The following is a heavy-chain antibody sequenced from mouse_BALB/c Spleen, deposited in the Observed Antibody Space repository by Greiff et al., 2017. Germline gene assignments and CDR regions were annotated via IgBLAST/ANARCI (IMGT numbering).Heavy chain of an antibody. CDR1: GFNIKDTY. D-gene: IGHD1-2*01. Sequence: EVQLQQSGAELVKPGASVKLSCTASGFNIKDTYMHWVKQRPEQGLEWIGRIDPANGNTKYDPKFQGKATITADTSSNTAYLQLSSLTSEDTAVYYCARFITTATWYAMDYWGQGTSVTVSS. CDR2: IDPANGNT. V-gene: IGHV14-3*02. J-gene: IGHJ4*01. CDR3: ARFITTATWYAMDY.